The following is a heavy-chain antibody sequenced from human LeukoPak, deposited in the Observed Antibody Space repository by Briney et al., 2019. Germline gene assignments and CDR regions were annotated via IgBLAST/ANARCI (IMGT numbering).Heavy chain of an antibody. J-gene: IGHJ4*02. V-gene: IGHV3-53*01. CDR1: GFTVSSNY. Sequence: GGSLRLSCAASGFTVSSNYMSWVRQAPGKGLEGVSVIYSGGSTYYADSVKGRFTISRDNSKNTLYLQMNSLRAEDTAVYYCARDSISGAVAGYYFDYWGQGTLVTVSS. D-gene: IGHD6-19*01. CDR2: IYSGGST. CDR3: ARDSISGAVAGYYFDY.